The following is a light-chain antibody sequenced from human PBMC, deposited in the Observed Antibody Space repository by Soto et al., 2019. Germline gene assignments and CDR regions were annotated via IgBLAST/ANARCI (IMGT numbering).Light chain of an antibody. V-gene: IGKV3-20*01. J-gene: IGKJ4*01. CDR1: QSVSSTY. CDR3: QQYGSSLRT. CDR2: GAS. Sequence: EIVLTQSPGTLSLSQGERATLSCRASQSVSSTYLAWYQQKPGQAPRLLIYGASSRATGIPDRFSGSGSGTDFTLTISRLEPEDFAVYYCQQYGSSLRTFGGGTQVEIK.